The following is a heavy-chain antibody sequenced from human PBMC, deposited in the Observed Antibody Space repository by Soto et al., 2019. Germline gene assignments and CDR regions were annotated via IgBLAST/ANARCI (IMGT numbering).Heavy chain of an antibody. CDR1: GGTFSSYA. CDR3: ARDGPYYYDSSGYSLAFDY. Sequence: QVQLVQSGAEVKKPGSSVKVSCTASGGTFSSYAISWVRQAPGQGLEWMGGIIPIFGTANYAQKFQGRVTITADESTSTAYMELSSLRSEDTAVYYCARDGPYYYDSSGYSLAFDYWGQGTLVTVSS. V-gene: IGHV1-69*01. J-gene: IGHJ4*02. D-gene: IGHD3-22*01. CDR2: IIPIFGTA.